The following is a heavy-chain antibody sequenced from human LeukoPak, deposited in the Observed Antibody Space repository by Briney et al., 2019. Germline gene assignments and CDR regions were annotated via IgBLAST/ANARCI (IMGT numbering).Heavy chain of an antibody. D-gene: IGHD4-17*01. CDR1: GFTFSSYA. CDR3: AVDRRQGPTVTTFSPFDY. Sequence: GRSLRLSCAASGFTFSSYAVHWVRQAPGKGLEWVAVISYDGSNKYYADSVKGRFTISRDNSKNTLYLQMYSLRAEDTAVYYCAVDRRQGPTVTTFSPFDYWGQGTLVSVSS. CDR2: ISYDGSNK. V-gene: IGHV3-30-3*01. J-gene: IGHJ4*02.